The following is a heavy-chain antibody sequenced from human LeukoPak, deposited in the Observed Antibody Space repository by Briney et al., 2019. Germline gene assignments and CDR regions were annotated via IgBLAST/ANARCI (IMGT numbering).Heavy chain of an antibody. CDR3: ARDEVRGVAFDY. V-gene: IGHV3-21*01. Sequence: GGSLRLSCAASGFTFSSCSMNWVRQAPGKGLGWVSSISSSSSYIYYADSVKGRFTISRDNAKNSLYLQMNSLRAEDTAVYYCARDEVRGVAFDYWGQGTLVTVSS. J-gene: IGHJ4*02. CDR1: GFTFSSCS. CDR2: ISSSSSYI. D-gene: IGHD3-10*01.